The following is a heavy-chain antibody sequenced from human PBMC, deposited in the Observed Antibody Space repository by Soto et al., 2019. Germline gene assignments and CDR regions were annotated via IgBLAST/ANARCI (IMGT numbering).Heavy chain of an antibody. CDR3: ARDLITMVRGVIITQYYYYGMDV. CDR1: GGTFSSYA. CDR2: IIPIFGTA. J-gene: IGHJ6*02. Sequence: SVKASCKASGGTFSSYAISWVRQAPGQGLEWMGGIIPIFGTANYAQKFQGRVTITADESTSTAYMELSSLRSEDTAVYYCARDLITMVRGVIITQYYYYGMDVWGQGTTVTVSS. V-gene: IGHV1-69*13. D-gene: IGHD3-10*01.